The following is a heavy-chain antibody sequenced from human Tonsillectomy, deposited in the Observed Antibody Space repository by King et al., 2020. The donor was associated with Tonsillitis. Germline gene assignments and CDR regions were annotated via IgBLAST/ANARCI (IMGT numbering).Heavy chain of an antibody. CDR3: ARSLVGYSNAYALDY. CDR2: IDWDDDK. V-gene: IGHV2-70*01. Sequence: TLKESGPALVKPTQTLTLTCTFSGFSLSTIGMCVSWIRQPPGKALEWLALIDWDDDKYFSTSLKTRVTISKDTSKNQVVLTMTNMDPVDTATYYCARSLVGYSNAYALDYWGQGTLVTVPS. D-gene: IGHD5-18*01. CDR1: GFSLSTIGMC. J-gene: IGHJ4*02.